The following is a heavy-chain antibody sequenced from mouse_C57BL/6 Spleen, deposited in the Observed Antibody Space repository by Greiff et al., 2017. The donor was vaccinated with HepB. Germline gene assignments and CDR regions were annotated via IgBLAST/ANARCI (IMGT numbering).Heavy chain of an antibody. CDR1: GYTFTDYY. V-gene: IGHV1-19*01. J-gene: IGHJ2*01. CDR3: ASVYGSSYGGGY. Sequence: EVQLQQSGPVLVKPGASVKMSCKASGYTFTDYYMNWVKQSHGKSLEWIGVINPYNGGTSYNQKFKGKATLTVDKSSSTAYMELNSLTSEDSAVDYCASVYGSSYGGGYWGQGTTLTVSS. CDR2: INPYNGGT. D-gene: IGHD1-1*01.